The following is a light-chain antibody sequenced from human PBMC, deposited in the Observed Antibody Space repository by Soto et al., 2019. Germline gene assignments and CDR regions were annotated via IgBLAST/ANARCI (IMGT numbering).Light chain of an antibody. CDR1: QSVRSSY. V-gene: IGKV3-20*01. J-gene: IGKJ3*01. Sequence: EIVLTQSPGTLSLSPGERATLSCRASQSVRSSYLAWYKQKAGQAPRLLIYGASSRATGIPDRFSGSGSETDFTLTISRLEPEDFAVYYCQQYGSSPFTFGPGTKVDIK. CDR3: QQYGSSPFT. CDR2: GAS.